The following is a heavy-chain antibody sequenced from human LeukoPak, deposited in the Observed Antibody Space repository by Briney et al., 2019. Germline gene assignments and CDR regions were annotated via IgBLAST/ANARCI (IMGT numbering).Heavy chain of an antibody. D-gene: IGHD6-6*01. V-gene: IGHV3-23*01. CDR2: ISGSGGST. CDR1: GFTLSSYA. Sequence: GGSLRLSCAASGFTLSSYAMSWVRQAPGKGLEWVSAISGSGGSTYYADSVRGRFTISRDNSKNTLYLQMNSLRAEDTAVYYCAKGKFVRYAFDIWGQGTMVTVSS. J-gene: IGHJ3*02. CDR3: AKGKFVRYAFDI.